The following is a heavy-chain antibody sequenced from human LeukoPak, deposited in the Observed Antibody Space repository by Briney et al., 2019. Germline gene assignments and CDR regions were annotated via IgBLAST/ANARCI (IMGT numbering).Heavy chain of an antibody. CDR1: GGSISSSSYY. Sequence: SETLSLTCTVSGGSISSSSYYWGWIRQPPGKGLEWIGSISYSGSTYYNPSLKSRVTISVDTSKNQFSLKLSSVTAADTAVYYCARDERCSSTSCLDYWGQGTLVTVSS. CDR2: ISYSGST. J-gene: IGHJ4*02. V-gene: IGHV4-39*07. D-gene: IGHD2-2*01. CDR3: ARDERCSSTSCLDY.